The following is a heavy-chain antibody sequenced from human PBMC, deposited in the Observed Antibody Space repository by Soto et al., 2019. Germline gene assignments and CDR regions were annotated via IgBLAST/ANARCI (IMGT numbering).Heavy chain of an antibody. V-gene: IGHV3-30*18. J-gene: IGHJ4*02. D-gene: IGHD5-18*01. CDR3: AKDLGYSYGGFFDY. CDR1: GFIFSNYG. CDR2: VSSAGSTK. Sequence: QVQLVESGGGVVQPERSLRLSCAASGFIFSNYGMHWVRQAPGKGLEWVAVVSSAGSTKYYADSVKGRFTISRDNSKNTGVLQMNSLRAEDTAVYYCAKDLGYSYGGFFDYWGQGTLVTVSS.